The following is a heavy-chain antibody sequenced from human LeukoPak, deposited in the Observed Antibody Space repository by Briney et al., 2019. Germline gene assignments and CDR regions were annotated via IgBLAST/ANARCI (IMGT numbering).Heavy chain of an antibody. CDR2: IKQDGSEK. CDR1: GFTFSSYW. D-gene: IGHD3-10*01. V-gene: IGHV3-7*01. J-gene: IGHJ4*02. Sequence: PGGSLRLSCAASGFTFSSYWMSWVRQAPGKGLEWVANIKQDGSEKYYVDSVKGRFTISRDNAKNSLYLQMNSLRAEDTAVYYCARAQERPMVRVVTPDYWGQGTVVTVSS. CDR3: ARAQERPMVRVVTPDY.